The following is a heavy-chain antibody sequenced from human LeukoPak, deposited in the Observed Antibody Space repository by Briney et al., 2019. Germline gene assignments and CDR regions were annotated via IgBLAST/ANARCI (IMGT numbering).Heavy chain of an antibody. CDR3: AREAPFTFPWYFDL. J-gene: IGHJ2*01. CDR1: GFTVSSNY. D-gene: IGHD3-3*02. CDR2: IYSGGST. Sequence: GGSLRLSCAASGFTVSSNYMSWVRQAPGKGLEWVSVIYSGGSTYYADSVKGRFTISRDNSKNTLYLQMNSLRAEDTAVYYCAREAPFTFPWYFDLWGRGTLVTVSS. V-gene: IGHV3-53*01.